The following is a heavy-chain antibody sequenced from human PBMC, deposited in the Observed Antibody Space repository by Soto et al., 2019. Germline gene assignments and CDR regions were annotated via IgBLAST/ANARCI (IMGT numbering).Heavy chain of an antibody. CDR3: STYDQMGRDEY. CDR1: GITFSSSA. Sequence: GGSLRLSCVASGITFSSSAMNWVRQAPGKGPEWVSVVYGDGGNINYADSVKGRFTVSRDNARNTVSLQMNFLRVEDSAVYYCSTYDQMGRDEYWGQGTLVTVSS. D-gene: IGHD3-3*01. CDR2: VYGDGGNI. V-gene: IGHV3-23*01. J-gene: IGHJ4*02.